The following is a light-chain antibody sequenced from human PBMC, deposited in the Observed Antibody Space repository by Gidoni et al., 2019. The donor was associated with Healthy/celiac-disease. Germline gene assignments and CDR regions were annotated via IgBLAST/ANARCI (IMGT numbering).Light chain of an antibody. V-gene: IGLV2-14*01. CDR3: SSYTSSSNYV. Sequence: QSALTPPAPLSGSPGPSITISCTGTSRDVGGYNYVSWYQQHPGKPPQLMIDDVSSRPSGVSNRFSGSRSGNTASLTISGHQAEDEADYYCSSYTSSSNYVFGTGTKVTVL. CDR1: SRDVGGYNY. J-gene: IGLJ1*01. CDR2: DVS.